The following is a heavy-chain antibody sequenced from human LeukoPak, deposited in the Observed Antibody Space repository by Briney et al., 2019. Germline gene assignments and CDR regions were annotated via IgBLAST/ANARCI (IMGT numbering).Heavy chain of an antibody. CDR2: INGGGGST. V-gene: IGHV3-23*01. CDR1: GFTFSSSA. D-gene: IGHD6-13*01. J-gene: IGHJ4*02. CDR3: ARASSSWYYFDY. Sequence: GGSLRLSCAASGFTFSSSAMSWLRQAPGKGLEWVSAINGGGGSTYYADSVKGRFTISRDNSKNTLYLQMNSLRAEDTAVYYCARASSSWYYFDYWGQGTLVTVSS.